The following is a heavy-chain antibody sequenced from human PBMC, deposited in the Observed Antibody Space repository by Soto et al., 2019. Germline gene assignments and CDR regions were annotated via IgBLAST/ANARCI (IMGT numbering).Heavy chain of an antibody. CDR2: ISYDGSNK. CDR3: AREGNDYVPTSRPPGAFDI. D-gene: IGHD4-17*01. V-gene: IGHV3-30-3*01. J-gene: IGHJ3*02. Sequence: QVQLVEPGGGVVQPGRSLRLSCAASGFTFSSYAMHWVRQAPGKGLEWVEVISYDGSNKYYADSVKGRVTISRDNSKNTLYLQMNSQRAEDTAVYYCAREGNDYVPTSRPPGAFDIWGQGTMVTVSS. CDR1: GFTFSSYA.